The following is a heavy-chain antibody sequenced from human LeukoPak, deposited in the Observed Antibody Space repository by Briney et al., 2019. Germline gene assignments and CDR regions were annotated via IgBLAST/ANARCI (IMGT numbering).Heavy chain of an antibody. CDR1: GGSISSYY. V-gene: IGHV4-4*09. D-gene: IGHD3/OR15-3a*01. CDR2: IHSRGST. Sequence: PSETLSLTRSVSGGSISSYYWSWIRQPPGKGLEWIGYIHSRGSTNYNPSLQSRVTISEDTSKNQFSLKLSSVTAADTALYYCARAFWTAYYDYWGQGTLVTVSS. J-gene: IGHJ4*02. CDR3: ARAFWTAYYDY.